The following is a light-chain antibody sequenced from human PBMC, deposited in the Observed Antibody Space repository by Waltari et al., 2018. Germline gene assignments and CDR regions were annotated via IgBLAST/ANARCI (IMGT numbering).Light chain of an antibody. CDR2: RNN. Sequence: QSVLTQPPSASATPGQRVPISCSGSHPTLGRNYLYWYQQPPGTAPKLLIYRNNERPSRVPDRFSASKYGTSASLVINGLRSEDEAVYYCASWDDSHYVFGPGTTVTVL. CDR1: HPTLGRNY. V-gene: IGLV1-47*01. CDR3: ASWDDSHYV. J-gene: IGLJ1*01.